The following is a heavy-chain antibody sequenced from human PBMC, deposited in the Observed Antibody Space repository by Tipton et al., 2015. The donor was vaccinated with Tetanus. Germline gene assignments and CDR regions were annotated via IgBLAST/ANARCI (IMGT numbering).Heavy chain of an antibody. V-gene: IGHV4-31*03. CDR1: GDSISSGPYS. CDR2: IYYSGTS. J-gene: IGHJ4*02. Sequence: TLSLTCTVSGDSISSGPYSWSWLRQHPGKGLELIGYIYYSGTSYISPSLTRRVSIAVDTSRNQFSLNLTSVTVADSAVYFCARGLPREPFYLDYWGQGQQVTVSS. D-gene: IGHD1-26*01. CDR3: ARGLPREPFYLDY.